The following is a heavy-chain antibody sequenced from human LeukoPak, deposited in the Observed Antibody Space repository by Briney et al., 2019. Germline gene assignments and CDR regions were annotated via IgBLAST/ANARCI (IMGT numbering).Heavy chain of an antibody. V-gene: IGHV1-2*02. J-gene: IGHJ4*02. CDR2: INPNSGGT. D-gene: IGHD4-17*01. Sequence: ASVKVSCKASGYTFTGYYMHWVRQAPGQGLEWLGWINPNSGGTNYAQKFQGRVTMTRDTSISTAYMELSRLRSDDTAVYYCARDQYDYGDYSFDYWGQGTLVTVSS. CDR3: ARDQYDYGDYSFDY. CDR1: GYTFTGYY.